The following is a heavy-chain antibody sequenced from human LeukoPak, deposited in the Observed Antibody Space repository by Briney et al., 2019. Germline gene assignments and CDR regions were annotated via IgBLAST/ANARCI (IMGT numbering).Heavy chain of an antibody. J-gene: IGHJ4*02. CDR2: INPNSGGT. CDR1: GYTFTGYY. V-gene: IGHV1-2*02. Sequence: ASVKVSCKASGYTFTGYYMHWVRQAPGQGLEWMGWINPNSGGTNYAQKFQGRVTITTDESTSTAYMELSSLRSEDTAVYYCARGVGTYYYDSSGPESLWGQGTLVTVSS. CDR3: ARGVGTYYYDSSGPESL. D-gene: IGHD3-22*01.